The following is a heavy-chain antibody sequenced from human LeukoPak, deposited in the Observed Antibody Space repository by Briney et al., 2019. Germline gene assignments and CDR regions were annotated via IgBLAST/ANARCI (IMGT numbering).Heavy chain of an antibody. V-gene: IGHV4-61*02. CDR1: GGSISSGSYY. Sequence: PSETLSLTCTVSGGSISSGSYYWSWIRQPAGKGLEWIGRIYTSGSTNYNPSLKSRVTISVDTSKNQFSLKLSSVTAADTAVYYCARADANYYGSGSYYTESFDYWGQGTLVTVSS. J-gene: IGHJ4*02. D-gene: IGHD3-10*01. CDR2: IYTSGST. CDR3: ARADANYYGSGSYYTESFDY.